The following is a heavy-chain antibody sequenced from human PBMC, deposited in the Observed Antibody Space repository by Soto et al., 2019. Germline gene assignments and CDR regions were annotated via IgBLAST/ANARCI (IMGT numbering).Heavy chain of an antibody. CDR2: ITYDGGSE. CDR1: GFTLSSCG. Sequence: QVQVVESGGGVVQPGRSLRLSCAASGFTLSSCGMHWVRQAPGKGLEWVGVITYDGGSEHYADFVKGRFTISRDSSENTVYLQMNSLRVEDSAVYYCAKEQSSGYYRVVDYWGQGILVTVSS. CDR3: AKEQSSGYYRVVDY. J-gene: IGHJ4*02. V-gene: IGHV3-30*18. D-gene: IGHD6-19*01.